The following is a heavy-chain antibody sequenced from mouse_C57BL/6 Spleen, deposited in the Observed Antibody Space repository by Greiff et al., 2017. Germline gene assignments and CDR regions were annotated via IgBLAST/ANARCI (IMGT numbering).Heavy chain of an antibody. Sequence: QVQLQQPGAELVKPGASVKMSCKASGYTFTSYWITWVKQRPGQGLEWIGDIYPGSGSTNYNEKFKSKATLTVDTSTSTAYMQLSSLTSEDSAVYYCASGPDYGHQEAMDYWGQGTSVTVSS. CDR3: ASGPDYGHQEAMDY. CDR1: GYTFTSYW. D-gene: IGHD1-2*01. V-gene: IGHV1-55*01. J-gene: IGHJ4*01. CDR2: IYPGSGST.